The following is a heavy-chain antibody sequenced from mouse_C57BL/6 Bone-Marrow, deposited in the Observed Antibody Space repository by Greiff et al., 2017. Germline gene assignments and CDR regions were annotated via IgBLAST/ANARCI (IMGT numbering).Heavy chain of an antibody. CDR1: GFTFSSYA. V-gene: IGHV5-4*01. Sequence: EVKLVESGGGLVKPGGSLKLSCAASGFTFSSYAMSWVRQTPEKRLEWVATISDGGSYTYYPDNVKGRFTISRDNAKNNLYLQKSHLKSEDTAMYYCARDRLSRDRYFDYWGQGTTLTVSS. J-gene: IGHJ2*01. CDR2: ISDGGSYT. CDR3: ARDRLSRDRYFDY. D-gene: IGHD3-2*02.